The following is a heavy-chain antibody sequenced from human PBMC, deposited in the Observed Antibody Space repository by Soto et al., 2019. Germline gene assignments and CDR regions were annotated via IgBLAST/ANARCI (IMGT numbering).Heavy chain of an antibody. Sequence: SETLSLTCTVSGGSMISYYWSWIRQPPGKGLEWIGYIYYSGSTIYNPSLKSRVTISVDTSKNQFSLNLSSVTAADTAVYYCTRDGAVFTRRCPYYYYGMYFWGPGTSVTVSS. CDR2: IYYSGST. CDR3: TRDGAVFTRRCPYYYYGMYF. V-gene: IGHV4-59*01. D-gene: IGHD6-6*01. CDR1: GGSMISYY. J-gene: IGHJ6*02.